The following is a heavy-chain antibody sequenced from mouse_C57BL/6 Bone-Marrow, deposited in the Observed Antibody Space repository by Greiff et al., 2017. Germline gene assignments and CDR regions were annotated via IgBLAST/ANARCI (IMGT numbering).Heavy chain of an antibody. CDR2: INPGSGGT. V-gene: IGHV1-54*01. CDR3: ARVDGYYLWYFDV. D-gene: IGHD2-3*01. CDR1: GYAFTNYW. J-gene: IGHJ1*03. Sequence: VQLQQSGAELVRPGTSVKVSCKASGYAFTNYWIEWVKQRPGQGLEWIGVINPGSGGTKYNEKFKGKATLTADKSSSTAYMQLSSLTSEYSAVYFCARVDGYYLWYFDVWGTGTTVTVSS.